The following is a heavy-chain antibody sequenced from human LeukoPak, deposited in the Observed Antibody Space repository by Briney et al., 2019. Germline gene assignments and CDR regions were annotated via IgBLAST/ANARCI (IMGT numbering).Heavy chain of an antibody. CDR2: INHSGST. V-gene: IGHV4-34*01. D-gene: IGHD2-15*01. CDR3: ATEGYCSGGSCYWGADY. J-gene: IGHJ4*02. Sequence: PSETLSLTCAVYGGSFSGYYWSWIRQPPGKGLEWIGEINHSGSTNYNPSLKSRVTISVDTSKNQFSLKLSSVTAADTAVYYCATEGYCSGGSCYWGADYWGQGTLVTVSS. CDR1: GGSFSGYY.